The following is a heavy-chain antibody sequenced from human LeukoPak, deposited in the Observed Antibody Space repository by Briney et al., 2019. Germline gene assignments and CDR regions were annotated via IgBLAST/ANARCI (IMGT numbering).Heavy chain of an antibody. D-gene: IGHD1-26*01. CDR1: GFTFSSYG. J-gene: IGHJ5*02. V-gene: IGHV3-33*06. CDR3: AKGGDSGSYNWFDP. Sequence: GGSLRLSCAASGFTFSSYGMYWVRQAPGKGLEWVAVIWYDGSNKYYADSVKGRFTISRDNSKNTLYLQMNSLRAEDTAVYYCAKGGDSGSYNWFDPWGQGTLVTVSS. CDR2: IWYDGSNK.